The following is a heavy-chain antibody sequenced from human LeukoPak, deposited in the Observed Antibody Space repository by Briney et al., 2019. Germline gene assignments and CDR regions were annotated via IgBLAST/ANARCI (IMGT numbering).Heavy chain of an antibody. D-gene: IGHD6-13*01. V-gene: IGHV1-46*01. CDR2: INPSGGST. J-gene: IGHJ4*01. Sequence: ASVKVSCTASGYTFTSYYMHWVRQAPGQGLEWMGIINPSGGSTSYAQKFQGRVTMTRDTSTSTVYMELSSLRSEDTAVYYCARESSWAYFDYWGQEPWSPSPQ. CDR1: GYTFTSYY. CDR3: ARESSWAYFDY.